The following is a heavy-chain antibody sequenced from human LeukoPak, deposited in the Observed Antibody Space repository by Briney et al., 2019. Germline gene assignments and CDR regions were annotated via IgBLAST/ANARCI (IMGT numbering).Heavy chain of an antibody. CDR2: INSGSTYT. D-gene: IGHD1-7*01. Sequence: PGGSLRLSCAASGFTFSSYMMNWVRQAPGKGLEWVSSINSGSTYTYYTESVKGRFTVSRDNAKNSLFLQMNSLRAEDTAVYFCAKDRARGGTTDFDYWGQGTLVTVSS. CDR1: GFTFSSYM. J-gene: IGHJ4*02. V-gene: IGHV3-21*04. CDR3: AKDRARGGTTDFDY.